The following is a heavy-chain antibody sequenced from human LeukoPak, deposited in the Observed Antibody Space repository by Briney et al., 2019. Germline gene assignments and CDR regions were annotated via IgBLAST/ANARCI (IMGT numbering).Heavy chain of an antibody. CDR2: ISAYNGNT. D-gene: IGHD6-19*01. CDR3: ARGSLEAVAGLNWFDP. V-gene: IGHV1-18*01. Sequence: ASVKVSCKASGYTFTSYGISWVRQAPGQGLEWMGWISAYNGNTNYAQKLQGRVTMTTDTSTSIAYMELRSLRSDDTAVYYCARGSLEAVAGLNWFDPWGQGTLVTVSS. J-gene: IGHJ5*02. CDR1: GYTFTSYG.